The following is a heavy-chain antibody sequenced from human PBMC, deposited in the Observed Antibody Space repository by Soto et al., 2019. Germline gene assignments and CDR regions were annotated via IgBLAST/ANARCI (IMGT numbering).Heavy chain of an antibody. CDR3: ARHILGRFGSGSRYYYYYGMDV. J-gene: IGHJ6*02. CDR2: IYYSGST. D-gene: IGHD3-10*01. Sequence: PSETLSLTCSVSGGSISSSSYFWGWIRQPPGKGLEWIGSIYYSGSTYYNPSLKSRVTVSVDTSKNQFSLKLSSVTAADTAVYYCARHILGRFGSGSRYYYYYGMDVWGQGTTVTVSS. V-gene: IGHV4-39*01. CDR1: GGSISSSSYF.